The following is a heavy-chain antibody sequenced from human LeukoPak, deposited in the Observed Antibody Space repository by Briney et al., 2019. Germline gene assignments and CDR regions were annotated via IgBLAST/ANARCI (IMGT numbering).Heavy chain of an antibody. Sequence: ASVKVSCKASGYTFTSYYMHWVRQVPGQGLEWMGIINPSGGSTSYAQKFQGRVTMTRDTSTSTVYMELSSLRSEDTAVYYCARALLVRGVPYWGQGTLVTVSS. CDR3: ARALLVRGVPY. V-gene: IGHV1-46*01. CDR2: INPSGGST. CDR1: GYTFTSYY. D-gene: IGHD3-10*01. J-gene: IGHJ4*02.